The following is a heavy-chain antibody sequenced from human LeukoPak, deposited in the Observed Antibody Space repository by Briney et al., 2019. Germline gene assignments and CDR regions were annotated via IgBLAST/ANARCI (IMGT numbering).Heavy chain of an antibody. CDR3: AKDRAAIVVVPAAPRRSYYFYY. J-gene: IGHJ4*02. CDR1: GFTFSSYA. D-gene: IGHD2-2*01. Sequence: GGSLRLSCAASGFTFSSYAMSWVRQAPGKGLEWVSAISGSGGSTYYADSVKGRFTISRDNSKNTLYLQMNSLRAEDTAVYYCAKDRAAIVVVPAAPRRSYYFYYWGQGTLVTVSS. CDR2: ISGSGGST. V-gene: IGHV3-23*01.